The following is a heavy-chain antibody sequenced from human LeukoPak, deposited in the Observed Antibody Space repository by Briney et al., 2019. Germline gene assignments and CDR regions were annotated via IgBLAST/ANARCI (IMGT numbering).Heavy chain of an antibody. CDR1: GGSISSSSYY. V-gene: IGHV4-39*01. CDR2: IYYSGST. J-gene: IGHJ6*02. CDR3: AGYGDYLYYYGMDV. D-gene: IGHD4-17*01. Sequence: SETLSLTCTVSGGSISSSSYYWGWIRQPPGKGLEWIGSIYYSGSTYYNPSLKSRVTISVDTSKNQFSLKLSSVTAADTAVYYCAGYGDYLYYYGMDVWGQGTTVTVSS.